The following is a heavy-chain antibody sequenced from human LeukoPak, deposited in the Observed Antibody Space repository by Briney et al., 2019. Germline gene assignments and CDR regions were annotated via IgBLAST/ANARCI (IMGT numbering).Heavy chain of an antibody. CDR2: ISGSGGST. J-gene: IGHJ4*02. V-gene: IGHV3-23*01. Sequence: GGFLRPFRLGSGFTLRSFAIRLVRQAPGKGLGWVSVISGSGGSTYHADSVKGRFTISRDNSKNTLYLQMNSLRAEDTAVYYCAKDYGDYYFDYWGQGTLVTVSS. CDR1: GFTLRSFA. CDR3: AKDYGDYYFDY. D-gene: IGHD4-17*01.